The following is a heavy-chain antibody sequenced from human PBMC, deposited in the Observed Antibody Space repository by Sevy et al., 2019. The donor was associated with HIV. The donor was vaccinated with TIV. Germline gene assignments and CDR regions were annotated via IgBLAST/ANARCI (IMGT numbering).Heavy chain of an antibody. D-gene: IGHD2-15*01. J-gene: IGHJ6*02. V-gene: IGHV3-23*01. CDR2: IIGIVGST. Sequence: GGSWSPSCEAFGFPFGTFATGWVRQLQGKGRGWVSGIIGIVGSTYYAGSLKGRFTIFRDNSKNTLSLQMNSLRAEDTAVYYCAKGDRTFYGLDVWGQGTTVTVSS. CDR3: AKGDRTFYGLDV. CDR1: GFPFGTFA.